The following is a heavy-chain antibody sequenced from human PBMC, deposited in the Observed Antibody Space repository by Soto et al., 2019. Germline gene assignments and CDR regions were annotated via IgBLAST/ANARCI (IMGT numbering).Heavy chain of an antibody. V-gene: IGHV3-23*01. CDR3: GKEVTVWLGNLVF. D-gene: IGHD3-9*01. J-gene: IGHJ4*02. CDR1: GFTFSNYA. Sequence: EVQLLESGGGVVQPGGSLTLSCAASGFTFSNYAMSWVRQAPGKGLEWVSAMSGSGGSTYYADSVNGRFAISRDNSRNTLQRPMNSPRVVDMPIYYCGKEVTVWLGNLVFWGQGTLVTVSS. CDR2: MSGSGGST.